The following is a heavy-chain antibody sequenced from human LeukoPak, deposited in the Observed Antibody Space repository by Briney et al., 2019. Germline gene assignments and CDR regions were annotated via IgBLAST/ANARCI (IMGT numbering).Heavy chain of an antibody. CDR1: GYTFTSYY. V-gene: IGHV1-46*03. CDR3: ARDFGYCSSTSCYRDYYYYMDV. D-gene: IGHD2-2*03. J-gene: IGHJ6*03. Sequence: ASVKVSCKASGYTFTSYYMHWVRQAPGQGLEWMGIINTSGGSTSYAQKFQGRVTMTRDTSTSTVHMELSSLRSEDTAVYYCARDFGYCSSTSCYRDYYYYMDVWGKGTTVTASS. CDR2: INTSGGST.